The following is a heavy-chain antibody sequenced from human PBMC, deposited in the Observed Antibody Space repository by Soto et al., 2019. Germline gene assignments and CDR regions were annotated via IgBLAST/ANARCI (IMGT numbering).Heavy chain of an antibody. CDR1: GGPITTTTW. V-gene: IGHV4-4*02. CDR2: LHHDGTT. D-gene: IGHD3-16*01. CDR3: ATQTISYTWGV. J-gene: IGHJ6*02. Sequence: TSETLSLTCAVSGGPITTTTWWAWVRLPPGKGLEWIGELHHDGTTNYNPSLESRITMSLDKSNNHFSLKLTSVTAADTAIYYCATQTISYTWGVWGRGTTVTVSS.